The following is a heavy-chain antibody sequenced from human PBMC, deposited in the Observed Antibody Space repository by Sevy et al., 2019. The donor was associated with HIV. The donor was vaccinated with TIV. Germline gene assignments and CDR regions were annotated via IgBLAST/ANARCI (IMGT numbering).Heavy chain of an antibody. D-gene: IGHD3-10*01. V-gene: IGHV5-51*01. Sequence: GESLKISCKGSGYSFTSYWIGWVRQMPGKGLEWMGIIYPGDSDTRYSPSFQGQFTISADKSISTAYLQWSSLKASDTAMYYCARLGVFYGSGSYYTERVLDYWGQGTLVTVSS. CDR1: GYSFTSYW. CDR3: ARLGVFYGSGSYYTERVLDY. CDR2: IYPGDSDT. J-gene: IGHJ4*02.